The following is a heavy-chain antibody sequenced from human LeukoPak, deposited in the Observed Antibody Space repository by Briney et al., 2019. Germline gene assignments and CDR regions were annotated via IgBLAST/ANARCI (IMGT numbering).Heavy chain of an antibody. D-gene: IGHD5-24*01. CDR3: ARGPDGYRAAQFNY. CDR2: IYYSGST. V-gene: IGHV4-31*03. CDR1: VGSICSGEYY. J-gene: IGHJ4*02. Sequence: SQTLSLTCIDPVGSICSGEYYWRWIRQHPGKGLEWIGYIYYSGSTYYNPSLKSRVTISVDTSKNQFSLKLSSVTAADTAVYYCARGPDGYRAAQFNYWGQGTLVTVSS.